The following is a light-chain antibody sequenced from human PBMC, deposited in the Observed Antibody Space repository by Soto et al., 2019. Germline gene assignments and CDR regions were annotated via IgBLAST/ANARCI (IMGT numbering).Light chain of an antibody. V-gene: IGKV3-20*01. Sequence: EIVLTQSPGTLSLSPGERATLSCRASQSFSSAFLAWYQQKPGQAPRLLIYGASNRATGIPDRFSGSGSGPDFTLTISRLEPEDFAVYYCQQYGGSPRTFGQGTKVDIK. CDR3: QQYGGSPRT. CDR2: GAS. J-gene: IGKJ1*01. CDR1: QSFSSAF.